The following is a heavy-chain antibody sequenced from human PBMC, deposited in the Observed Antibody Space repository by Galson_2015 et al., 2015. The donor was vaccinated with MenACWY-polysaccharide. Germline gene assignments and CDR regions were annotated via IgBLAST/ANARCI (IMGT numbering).Heavy chain of an antibody. J-gene: IGHJ4*01. CDR2: MNQDGSDK. V-gene: IGHV3-7*01. D-gene: IGHD6-19*01. CDR1: GFTFSNYW. Sequence: SLRLSCAASGFTFSNYWMNWVRQAPGKGLEWVANMNQDGSDKRYAESVRGRLTISRDNSKSMLYLQMESLRPEDTAVYYCAKREARNSGPFDLWGHGTLVTVSS. CDR3: AKREARNSGPFDL.